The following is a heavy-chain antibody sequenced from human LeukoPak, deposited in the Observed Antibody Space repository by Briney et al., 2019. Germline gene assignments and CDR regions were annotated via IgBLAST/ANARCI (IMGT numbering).Heavy chain of an antibody. CDR3: AKDGSLGSSSWSRFDY. V-gene: IGHV3-30*04. CDR1: GFTFSTYA. D-gene: IGHD6-13*01. Sequence: GRSLRLSCAASGFTFSTYAMHWVRQAPGKGLEWVTIISYDGTKKYYADSVKGRFTISRDNSKNTLYLQMNNLRAEDTAVYYCAKDGSLGSSSWSRFDYWGQGTLVTVSS. CDR2: ISYDGTKK. J-gene: IGHJ4*02.